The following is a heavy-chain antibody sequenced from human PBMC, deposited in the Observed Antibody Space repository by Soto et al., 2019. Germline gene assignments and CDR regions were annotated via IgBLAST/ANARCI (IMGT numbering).Heavy chain of an antibody. Sequence: QVQLVQSGAEVKKPGSSVKVSCKASGGTFSSYAISWVRQAPGQVLEWMGGIIPIFGTANYAQKFQGRVTITADESTSTAYMELSSLRSEDTAVYYCARSYSSGWYTVSDYWGQGTLVTVSS. CDR2: IIPIFGTA. D-gene: IGHD6-19*01. CDR3: ARSYSSGWYTVSDY. CDR1: GGTFSSYA. V-gene: IGHV1-69*12. J-gene: IGHJ4*02.